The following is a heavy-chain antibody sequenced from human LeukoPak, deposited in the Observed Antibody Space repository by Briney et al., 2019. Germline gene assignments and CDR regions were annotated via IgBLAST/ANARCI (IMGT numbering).Heavy chain of an antibody. CDR3: ARAPPSGQLWSPPNY. Sequence: ASVKVSCKASGYTFTSYDINWVRQATGQGLEWMGIINPSGGSTSYAQKFQGRVTMTRDTSTSTVYMELSSLRSEDTAVYYCARAPPSGQLWSPPNYWGQGTLVTVSS. J-gene: IGHJ4*02. CDR1: GYTFTSYD. D-gene: IGHD5-18*01. CDR2: INPSGGST. V-gene: IGHV1-46*03.